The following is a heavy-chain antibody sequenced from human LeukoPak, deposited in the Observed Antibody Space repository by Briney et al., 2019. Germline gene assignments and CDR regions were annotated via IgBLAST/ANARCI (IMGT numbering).Heavy chain of an antibody. CDR3: ARTRADYYGSGSYYNYFDY. Sequence: GGSLRLSCAASGFTYSNYAMSWIRQAPGKGLEWVSYISSSSSYTNYADSVKGRFTISRDNAKNSLYLQMNSLRAEDTAVYYCARTRADYYGSGSYYNYFDYWGQGTLVTVSS. CDR1: GFTYSNYA. D-gene: IGHD3-10*01. CDR2: ISSSSSYT. J-gene: IGHJ4*02. V-gene: IGHV3-11*03.